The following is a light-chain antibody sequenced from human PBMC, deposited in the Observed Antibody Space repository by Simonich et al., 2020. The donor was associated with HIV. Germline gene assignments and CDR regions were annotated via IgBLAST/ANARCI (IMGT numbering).Light chain of an antibody. Sequence: QSALTQPAAVSGSPGQSITISCTGSSSDIGRYNYVSWYQHHPGKAPKLMIYEGSKRPSGVSNRCSASKSGNTASLTISGLQAEDEADYYCNSYTSSNTWVFGGGTKLTVL. V-gene: IGLV2-14*01. CDR3: NSYTSSNTWV. J-gene: IGLJ2*01. CDR1: SSDIGRYNY. CDR2: EGS.